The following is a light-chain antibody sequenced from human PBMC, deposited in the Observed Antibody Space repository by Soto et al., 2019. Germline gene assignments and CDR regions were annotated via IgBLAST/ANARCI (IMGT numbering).Light chain of an antibody. Sequence: DIPMTQSPSTLSASVGDRVTITCRACQSISSWLAWYQQKPGKAPKLLIYKASTLESGVPSRFSGSGSGTEFTLTISSLQPDDFATYYCQQYNSWYTFGQGTKLEI. CDR2: KAS. CDR3: QQYNSWYT. J-gene: IGKJ2*01. CDR1: QSISSW. V-gene: IGKV1-5*03.